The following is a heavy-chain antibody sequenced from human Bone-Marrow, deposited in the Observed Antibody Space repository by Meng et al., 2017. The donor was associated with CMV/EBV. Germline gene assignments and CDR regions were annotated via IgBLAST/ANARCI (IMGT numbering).Heavy chain of an antibody. J-gene: IGHJ6*02. CDR3: ARTSGLTIFGVSGYYYYGMNV. V-gene: IGHV1-8*01. CDR2: MNPNSGNT. D-gene: IGHD3-3*01. CDR1: GYTFTSYD. Sequence: ASVKVSCKASGYTFTSYDINWVRQATGQGLEWMGWMNPNSGNTGYAQKFQGRVTMTRNTSISTAYMELSSLRSEDTAVYYCARTSGLTIFGVSGYYYYGMNVWGQGPT.